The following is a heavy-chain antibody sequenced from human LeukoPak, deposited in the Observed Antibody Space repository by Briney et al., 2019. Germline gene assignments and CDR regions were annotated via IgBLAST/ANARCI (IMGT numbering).Heavy chain of an antibody. CDR3: TRDRYNNYYYGMDV. J-gene: IGHJ6*02. Sequence: GGSLRLSCTASGFTFGDYAMSWVRQAPGKGLEWVGFIRSKAYGGTTEYAVSVKGRFTISRDDSKSIAYLQMNSLKTEDTAVYYCTRDRYNNYYYGMDVWGQGTTVTVSS. V-gene: IGHV3-49*04. CDR1: GFTFGDYA. CDR2: IRSKAYGGTT. D-gene: IGHD5-24*01.